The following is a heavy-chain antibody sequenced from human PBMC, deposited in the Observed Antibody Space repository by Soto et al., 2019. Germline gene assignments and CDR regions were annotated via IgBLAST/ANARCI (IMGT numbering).Heavy chain of an antibody. D-gene: IGHD2-2*01. CDR1: SGSVSSGGYF. CDR2: IYHTGST. CDR3: AASSARSMFDY. J-gene: IGHJ4*02. Sequence: SETLSLTCTVSSGSVSSGGYFWSWIRQLPGKGLEWIGYIYHTGSTFYNPSLKSRVTISLDTSKSQFSLRLTSVTAADTAMYFCAASSARSMFDYWGPGTMVTVSS. V-gene: IGHV4-31*03.